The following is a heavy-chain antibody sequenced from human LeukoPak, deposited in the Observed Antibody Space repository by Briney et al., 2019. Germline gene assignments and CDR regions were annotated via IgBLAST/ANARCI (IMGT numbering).Heavy chain of an antibody. CDR2: IKEDGSAK. CDR3: AKDLNGWNDVGGWFDP. J-gene: IGHJ5*02. Sequence: GGSLRLSCAASGFNFRNSWMTWVRQAPGKGLEWVANIKEDGSAKNYVGSVRGRFTISRDNAKNSLYLQMNSLRAEDTAVYYCAKDLNGWNDVGGWFDPWGEGTLVTVSS. D-gene: IGHD1-1*01. V-gene: IGHV3-7*05. CDR1: GFNFRNSW.